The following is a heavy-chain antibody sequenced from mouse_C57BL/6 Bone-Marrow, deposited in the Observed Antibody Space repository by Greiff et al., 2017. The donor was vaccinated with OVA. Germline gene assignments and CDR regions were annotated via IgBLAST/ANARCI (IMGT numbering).Heavy chain of an antibody. J-gene: IGHJ3*01. CDR2: ICSGGST. D-gene: IGHD4-1*01. CDR3: ALTGTKAY. V-gene: IGHV2-4*01. CDR1: GFSLTSYG. Sequence: QVQLKESGPGLVQPSQSLSITCTVSGFSLTSYGVHWVRQPPGKGLEWLGVICSGGSTDYNAAFISRLSISKDNSKSQVFFKMNSLQADDTAIYYCALTGTKAYWGQGTLVTVSA.